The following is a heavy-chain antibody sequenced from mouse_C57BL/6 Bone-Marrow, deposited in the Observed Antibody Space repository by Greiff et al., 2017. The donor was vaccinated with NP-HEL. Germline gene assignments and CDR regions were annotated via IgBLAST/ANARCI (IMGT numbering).Heavy chain of an antibody. CDR3: ARRTPYYYGSSYDD. CDR2: ISRGGSYT. Sequence: EVHVVESGGDLVKPGGSLKLSCAASGFTFSSYGMSWVRQTPDKRLEWVATISRGGSYTYYPASVKGRFTIARDNAKNTLYLQMSRLTSEDTAMYYCARRTPYYYGSSYDDWGKGTTLTVSS. V-gene: IGHV5-6*01. CDR1: GFTFSSYG. J-gene: IGHJ2*01. D-gene: IGHD1-1*01.